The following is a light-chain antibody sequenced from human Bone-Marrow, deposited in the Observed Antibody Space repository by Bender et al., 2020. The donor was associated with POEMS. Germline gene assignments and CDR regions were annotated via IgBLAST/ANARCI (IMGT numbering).Light chain of an antibody. V-gene: IGLV2-8*01. CDR1: SSDVGGNNH. Sequence: QSALTQPPSESGSPGQSVTISCSGTSSDVGGNNHVSWYQQHPGKAPKLMIYEVSQRPSGVPDRFSGSKSGNTASLTVSGLQAEDEADYYCASFGGSNVFGTGTKVTVL. CDR2: EVS. CDR3: ASFGGSNV. J-gene: IGLJ1*01.